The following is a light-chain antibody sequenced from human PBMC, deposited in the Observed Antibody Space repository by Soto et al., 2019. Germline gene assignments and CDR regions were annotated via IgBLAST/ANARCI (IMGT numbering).Light chain of an antibody. J-gene: IGLJ3*02. CDR1: SSDVGGYKY. CDR3: SSYAGRNTWV. Sequence: QSALTQPPSASESPGQSVTISCTGTSSDVGGYKYVSWYQQHPGKAPKLMIFEVSRRPSGVPDRFSGSKSGNTASLTVSGLQAEDEADYYCSSYAGRNTWVFGGGTKVTVL. CDR2: EVS. V-gene: IGLV2-8*01.